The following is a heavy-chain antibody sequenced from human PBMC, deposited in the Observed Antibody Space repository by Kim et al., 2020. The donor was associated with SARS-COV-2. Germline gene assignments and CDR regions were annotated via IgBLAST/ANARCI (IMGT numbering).Heavy chain of an antibody. V-gene: IGHV1-18*04. D-gene: IGHD3-22*01. CDR1: GYTFTSYG. J-gene: IGHJ6*02. Sequence: ASVKVSCKASGYTFTSYGISWVRQAPGQGLEWMGWISAYNGNTNYAQKLQGRVTMTTDTSTSTAYMELRSLRSDDTAVYYCARVGLVITTAGYYYGMDVWGQGTTVTVSS. CDR3: ARVGLVITTAGYYYGMDV. CDR2: ISAYNGNT.